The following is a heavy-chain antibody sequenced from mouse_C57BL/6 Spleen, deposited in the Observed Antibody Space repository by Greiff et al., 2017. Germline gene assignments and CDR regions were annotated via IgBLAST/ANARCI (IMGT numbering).Heavy chain of an antibody. CDR1: GYAFSSSW. J-gene: IGHJ4*01. V-gene: IGHV1-82*01. CDR3: GRDGYYGYAMDY. D-gene: IGHD2-3*01. CDR2: LYPGDGDT. Sequence: VKLMESGPELVKPGASVQISCKASGYAFSSSWMNWVKQRPGKGLEWIGRLYPGDGDTNYNGKIKGKATLTEDKSSSPAYMQLSSLTSEDSSVYFCGRDGYYGYAMDYRGQGTSVTGSA.